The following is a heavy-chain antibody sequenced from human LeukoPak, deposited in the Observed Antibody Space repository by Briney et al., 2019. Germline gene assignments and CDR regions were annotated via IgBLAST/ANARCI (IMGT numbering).Heavy chain of an antibody. V-gene: IGHV3-30*02. Sequence: GGSLRLSCAASGFTFSNYGMHWVRQAPGKGLEWVAFIRYDGSYKYYADSVKGRFTISRDNSKSTLFLQMNSLRVGDTAVYYCAKSANIAEAGNFDNWGQGTLVTVSS. CDR3: AKSANIAEAGNFDN. CDR2: IRYDGSYK. J-gene: IGHJ4*02. D-gene: IGHD6-13*01. CDR1: GFTFSNYG.